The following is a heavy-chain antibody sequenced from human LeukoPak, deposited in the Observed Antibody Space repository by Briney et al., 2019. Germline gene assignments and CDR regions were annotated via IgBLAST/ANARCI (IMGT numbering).Heavy chain of an antibody. CDR2: IYYSGST. V-gene: IGHV4-59*01. Sequence: PSETLSLTCTVSGGSISSYYWSWIRQPPGKGLEWIGYIYYSGSTNYNPSLKSRVTISVDTSKNQFSLKLSSVTAADTAVYYCASTPMTTVTSDPYYYYYYGMDVWGQGTTVTVSS. J-gene: IGHJ6*02. CDR1: GGSISSYY. D-gene: IGHD4-17*01. CDR3: ASTPMTTVTSDPYYYYYYGMDV.